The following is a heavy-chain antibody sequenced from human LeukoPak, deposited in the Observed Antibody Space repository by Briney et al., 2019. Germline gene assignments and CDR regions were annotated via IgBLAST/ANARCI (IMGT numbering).Heavy chain of an antibody. CDR1: GGSISGYY. V-gene: IGHV4-4*07. J-gene: IGHJ5*02. Sequence: SETLSLTCTVSGGSISGYYWSWIRQPAGKGLEWIGRIYTSGSTNYNPSLKSRVTMSVDTSKNQFSLKLSSVTAADTAVYYCARASPTTNKGAYGWFNPWGQGTLVTVSS. D-gene: IGHD1-14*01. CDR2: IYTSGST. CDR3: ARASPTTNKGAYGWFNP.